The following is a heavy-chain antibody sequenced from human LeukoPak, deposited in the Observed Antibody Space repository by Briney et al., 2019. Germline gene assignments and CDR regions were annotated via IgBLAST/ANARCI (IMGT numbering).Heavy chain of an antibody. J-gene: IGHJ4*02. D-gene: IGHD7-27*01. V-gene: IGHV3-48*01. CDR2: ISTSGTTM. CDR1: GFTFSNFN. Sequence: GGSLRLSCAASGFTFSNFNMKWVRQAPGKGLEWVSYISTSGTTMFYADSVKGRFTISRDNSKNTLYLQMNSLRSEDTAVYYCARGPPNWGFDSWGQGTLVTVSS. CDR3: ARGPPNWGFDS.